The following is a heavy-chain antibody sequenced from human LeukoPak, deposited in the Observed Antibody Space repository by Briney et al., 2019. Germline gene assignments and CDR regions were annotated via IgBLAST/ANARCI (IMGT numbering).Heavy chain of an antibody. Sequence: GESLKISCKGSGYSFTSYYLAWVRQMPGKGLEWMGLIYPADSDIRYSPSFQGQVTISDDKSVSTAYLQWSSLKASDTAMYYCARMSLRSGSRDYWGQGTLVTVSS. CDR3: ARMSLRSGSRDY. CDR1: GYSFTSYY. V-gene: IGHV5-51*01. D-gene: IGHD1-26*01. J-gene: IGHJ4*02. CDR2: IYPADSDI.